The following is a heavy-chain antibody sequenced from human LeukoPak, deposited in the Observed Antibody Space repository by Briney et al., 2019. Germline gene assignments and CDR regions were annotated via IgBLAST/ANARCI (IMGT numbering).Heavy chain of an antibody. CDR2: IYYDGSNT. V-gene: IGHV3-33*01. J-gene: IGHJ2*01. D-gene: IGHD3-3*02. CDR1: GFTFRTYG. Sequence: GGSLRLSCAASGFTFRTYGMHWVRQAPGKGLEWVAIIYYDGSNTYYTDSVKGRFTISRDDSKNTLYLQMNSLRAEDTAVYYCARDRALRYFDLGGRGTQVTVSS. CDR3: ARDRALRYFDL.